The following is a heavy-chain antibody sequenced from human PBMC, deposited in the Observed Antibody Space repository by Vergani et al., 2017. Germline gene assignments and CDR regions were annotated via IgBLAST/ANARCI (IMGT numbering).Heavy chain of an antibody. J-gene: IGHJ4*02. V-gene: IGHV3-30*03. CDR1: GLMFNNYG. CDR2: ISSDGSNK. Sequence: QVQLVESGGGVVQPGRSLRLSCETSGLMFNNYGMHWVHQAPGKGLEWVAVISSDGSNKHYADSVKGRFTISRDNSQNTLYLQMDSLTARDTAIYFCVIGYDYDQSGLACFDDWGQGTLVTVSS. D-gene: IGHD4-17*01. CDR3: VIGYDYDQSGLACFDD.